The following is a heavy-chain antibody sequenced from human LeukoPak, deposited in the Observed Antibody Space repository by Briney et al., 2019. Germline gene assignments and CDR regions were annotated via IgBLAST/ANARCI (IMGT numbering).Heavy chain of an antibody. J-gene: IGHJ4*02. CDR3: ARGGGSYQDFDY. Sequence: GGSLRLSCAASGFTFSNYAMHWVRQAPGKGLEWVAVISYDGSNKYYADSVKGRFTISRDNSKNTLYLQMNSLRAEDTAIYYCARGGGSYQDFDYWGQGTLVTVSS. D-gene: IGHD1-26*01. V-gene: IGHV3-30-3*01. CDR1: GFTFSNYA. CDR2: ISYDGSNK.